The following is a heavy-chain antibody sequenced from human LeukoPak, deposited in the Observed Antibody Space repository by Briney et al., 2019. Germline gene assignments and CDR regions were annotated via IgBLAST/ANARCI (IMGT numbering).Heavy chain of an antibody. D-gene: IGHD3-10*01. V-gene: IGHV3-53*04. Sequence: GSLRLSCAASGFTVSSNYMGWVRQAAGKGLGWVSLIYAGGSTYYADAVKGRFTISRHNSKNTLHLQMNSLRVEDTAVYYCATAGSSELLWDYAMDVWGQGTTVTVSS. CDR1: GFTVSSNY. CDR3: ATAGSSELLWDYAMDV. J-gene: IGHJ6*02. CDR2: IYAGGST.